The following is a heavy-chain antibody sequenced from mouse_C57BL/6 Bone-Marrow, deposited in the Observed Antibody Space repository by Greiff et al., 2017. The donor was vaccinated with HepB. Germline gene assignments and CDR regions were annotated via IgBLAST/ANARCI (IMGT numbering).Heavy chain of an antibody. V-gene: IGHV1-50*01. CDR1: GYTFTSYW. J-gene: IGHJ3*01. Sequence: QVQLQQPGAELVKPGASVKLSCKASGYTFTSYWMQWVNQRPGQGLEWIGEIDPSDSYTNYNQKFKGKATLTVDTSSSTAYMQLSSLTSEDSAVYYCASWVWFAYWGQGTLVTVSA. CDR3: ASWVWFAY. CDR2: IDPSDSYT.